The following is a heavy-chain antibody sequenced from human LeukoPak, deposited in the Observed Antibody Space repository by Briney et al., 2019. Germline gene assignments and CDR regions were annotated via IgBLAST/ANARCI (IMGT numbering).Heavy chain of an antibody. V-gene: IGHV1-2*02. CDR1: GYTFTAYY. CDR3: ARDEATVTPYYYYGMDV. D-gene: IGHD4-17*01. J-gene: IGHJ6*02. CDR2: INPKSGGT. Sequence: ASVKVSCKASGYTFTAYYLHWVRQAPGQGLEWMGWINPKSGGTNYAQTFQGRVTMTRDTSISTAYMELSRLRSDDTAVYYCARDEATVTPYYYYGMDVWGQGTTVTVFS.